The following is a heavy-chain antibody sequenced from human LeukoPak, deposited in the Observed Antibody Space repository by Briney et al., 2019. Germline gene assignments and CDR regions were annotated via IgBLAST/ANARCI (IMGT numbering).Heavy chain of an antibody. CDR2: IIPIFGTA. CDR3: ARDRQDGSGSYYTADY. Sequence: SVNVSCKASGGAFSNYAISWVRQAPGQGLEWMGGIIPIFGTANYAQKFQGRVTITADKSTSTAYMELSSLRSEDTAVYYCARDRQDGSGSYYTADYWGQGTLVTVSS. D-gene: IGHD3-10*01. CDR1: GGAFSNYA. J-gene: IGHJ4*02. V-gene: IGHV1-69*06.